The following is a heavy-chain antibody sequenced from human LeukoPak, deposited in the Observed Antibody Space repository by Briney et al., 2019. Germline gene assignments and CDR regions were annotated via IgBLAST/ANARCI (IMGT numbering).Heavy chain of an antibody. CDR2: INWNGGST. Sequence: PGGSLRLSCAASGFTFDDYGMSWVRQAPGKGLEWVSGINWNGGSTGYADSVKGRFTISRDNAKNSLYLQMNSLRAEDTALYYCARDKRQASGRGLDYWGQGTLVTVSS. D-gene: IGHD1-1*01. CDR1: GFTFDDYG. J-gene: IGHJ4*02. V-gene: IGHV3-20*04. CDR3: ARDKRQASGRGLDY.